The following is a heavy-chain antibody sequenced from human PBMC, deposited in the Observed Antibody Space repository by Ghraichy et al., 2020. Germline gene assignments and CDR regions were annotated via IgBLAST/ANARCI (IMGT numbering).Heavy chain of an antibody. CDR2: IYSGGST. D-gene: IGHD3-9*01. V-gene: IGHV3-53*01. J-gene: IGHJ4*02. Sequence: LSLTCAASGFTVSSNYMSWVRQAPGKGLEWVSVIYSGGSTYYADSVKGRFTISRDNSKNTLYLQMNSLRAEDTAVYYCAREDPYYDILTGYYKGGGFDYWGQGTLVTVSS. CDR3: AREDPYYDILTGYYKGGGFDY. CDR1: GFTVSSNY.